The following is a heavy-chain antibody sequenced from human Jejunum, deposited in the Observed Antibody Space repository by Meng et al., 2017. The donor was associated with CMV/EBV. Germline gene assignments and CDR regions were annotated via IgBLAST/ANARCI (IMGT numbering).Heavy chain of an antibody. V-gene: IGHV3-30*02. CDR1: YG. CDR2: IRYEGRSQ. CDR3: AKDDCDITNCWQYYALDV. J-gene: IGHJ6*02. Sequence: YGMPCVRLAPGQALEWVPFIRYEGRSQLYADSVKGRFTLSRDNSKNTLSMEMNSLRAEDTAVYYCAKDDCDITNCWQYYALDVWGQGTTVTVSS. D-gene: IGHD1-1*01.